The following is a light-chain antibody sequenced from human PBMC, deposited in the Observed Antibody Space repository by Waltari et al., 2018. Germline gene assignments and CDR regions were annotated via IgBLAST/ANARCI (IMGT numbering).Light chain of an antibody. J-gene: IGLJ3*02. CDR1: GSNIGDNY. V-gene: IGLV1-47*01. CDR2: RDD. Sequence: QTVLTQPPSASGTPGQRVTISCSGSGSNIGDNYVYWYHQLPGMAPNLLNCRDDERPSGVPDRCSGTKYGTSDSLAISGLRSEDVGDYYGAAWDDSLSGRVFGGGTKLTVL. CDR3: AAWDDSLSGRV.